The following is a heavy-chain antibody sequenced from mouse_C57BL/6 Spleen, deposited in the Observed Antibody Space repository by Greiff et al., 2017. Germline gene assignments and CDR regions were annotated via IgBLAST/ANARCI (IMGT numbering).Heavy chain of an antibody. CDR1: GFTFSDYG. D-gene: IGHD2-4*01. V-gene: IGHV5-17*01. CDR3: ARVRLRGAMDY. Sequence: EVKLMESGGGLVKPGGSLKLSCAASGFTFSDYGMHWVRQAPEKGLEWVAYISSGSSTIYYADTVKGRFTISRDNAKNTLFLQMTSLRSEDTAMYYCARVRLRGAMDYWGQGTSVTVSS. CDR2: ISSGSSTI. J-gene: IGHJ4*01.